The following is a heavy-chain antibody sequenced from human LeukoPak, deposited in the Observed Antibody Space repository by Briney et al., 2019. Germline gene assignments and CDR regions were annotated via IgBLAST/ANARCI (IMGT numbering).Heavy chain of an antibody. D-gene: IGHD4/OR15-4a*01. V-gene: IGHV3-30*02. CDR2: IRYDGSNK. Sequence: PGGSLRLSCAASGFTFSSYGMHWVRQAPGKGLEWVAFIRYDGSNKYYADSVKGRFTISRDNSKNTLYLQMNSLRAEDTAVYYCAKGDANPRHASFDYWGQGTLDTVSS. CDR3: AKGDANPRHASFDY. J-gene: IGHJ4*02. CDR1: GFTFSSYG.